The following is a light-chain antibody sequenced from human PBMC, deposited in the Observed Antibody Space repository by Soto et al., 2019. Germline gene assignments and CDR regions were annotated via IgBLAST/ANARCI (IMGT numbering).Light chain of an antibody. Sequence: SYELTQPPSVSVAPGKPARITCGGNNIGSKSVDWYQQKPGQAPVLVIYYDRHRPSGIPERFAGSNSGNTATLTISRVEAGDEADYYCQVWDSSSDHVVFGGGTKLTVL. CDR3: QVWDSSSDHVV. CDR2: YDR. CDR1: NIGSKS. V-gene: IGLV3-21*04. J-gene: IGLJ2*01.